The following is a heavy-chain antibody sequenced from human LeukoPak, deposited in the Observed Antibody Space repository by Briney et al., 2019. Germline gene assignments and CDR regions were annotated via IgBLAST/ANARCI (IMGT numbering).Heavy chain of an antibody. V-gene: IGHV1-18*01. D-gene: IGHD2-15*01. CDR3: AREKDRDEGPNWFDP. Sequence: RASVKVSCKASGYTFTSYGISWVRQAPGQGLDWMGWISAYNGNTDYAQKLQGRVTMTTDTSTSTAYMELRSLRSDDTAVYYCAREKDRDEGPNWFDPWGQGTLVTVSS. J-gene: IGHJ5*02. CDR1: GYTFTSYG. CDR2: ISAYNGNT.